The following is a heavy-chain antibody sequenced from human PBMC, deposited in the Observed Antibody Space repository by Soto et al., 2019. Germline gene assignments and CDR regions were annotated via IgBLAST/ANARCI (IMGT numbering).Heavy chain of an antibody. Sequence: QVQLVQSGAEVRKPGASVKVSCKAPGYTFTSYGVTWVRQAPGQGLEWMGGISDYNGNTNYAHKLQGRVTMTTDTSTSTAYMELRSLRSDDTAVYYCARGDSGAFDIWGQGTVVTVSS. CDR1: GYTFTSYG. J-gene: IGHJ3*02. D-gene: IGHD2-21*02. CDR3: ARGDSGAFDI. V-gene: IGHV1-18*04. CDR2: ISDYNGNT.